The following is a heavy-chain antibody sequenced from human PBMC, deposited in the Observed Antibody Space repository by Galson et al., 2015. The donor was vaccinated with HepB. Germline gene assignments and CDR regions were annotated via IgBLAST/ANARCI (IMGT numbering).Heavy chain of an antibody. Sequence: SLRLSCAASGFTFSSYAMHWVRQAPGKGLEWVAVISYDGSNKYYADSVKGRFTISRDNSKNTLYLQVNSLRAEDTAVYYCARGVYGSGSYTSFWGQGTLVTVSS. V-gene: IGHV3-30-3*01. CDR3: ARGVYGSGSYTSF. J-gene: IGHJ4*02. D-gene: IGHD3-10*01. CDR2: ISYDGSNK. CDR1: GFTFSSYA.